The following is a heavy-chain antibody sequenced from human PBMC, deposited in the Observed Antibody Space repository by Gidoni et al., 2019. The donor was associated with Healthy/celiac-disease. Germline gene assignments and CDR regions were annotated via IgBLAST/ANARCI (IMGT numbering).Heavy chain of an antibody. CDR1: GYSFTSYW. CDR3: AFQEQQLGAAL. J-gene: IGHJ4*02. D-gene: IGHD6-13*01. V-gene: IGHV5-10-1*03. CDR2: IDPSDSYT. Sequence: EVQLVQSGAEVKKPGESLRISCTGSGYSFTSYWISWVRQMPGKGLDGMGRIDPSDSYTNDRPSFQGHVTISADKSISTAYLQWSSLKASDTAMYYCAFQEQQLGAALWGQGTLVTVSS.